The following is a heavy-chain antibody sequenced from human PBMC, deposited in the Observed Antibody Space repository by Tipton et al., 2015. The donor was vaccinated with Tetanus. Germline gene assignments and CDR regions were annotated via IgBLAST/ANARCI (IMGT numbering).Heavy chain of an antibody. D-gene: IGHD4-11*01. J-gene: IGHJ4*02. CDR3: AKSDPHAYSIAYYFDY. CDR2: ISPSGDAT. Sequence: SLRLSCAASGFSFSNYAMSWVRQAPGKGLEWVSAISPSGDATFHADSVRGRFTISRDNSKNTLYLQMNSLRAEDTAVYYCAKSDPHAYSIAYYFDYWGQGTLVTVSS. CDR1: GFSFSNYA. V-gene: IGHV3-23*01.